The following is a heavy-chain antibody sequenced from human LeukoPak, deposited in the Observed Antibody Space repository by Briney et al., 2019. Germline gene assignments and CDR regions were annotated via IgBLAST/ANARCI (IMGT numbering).Heavy chain of an antibody. CDR1: GGSISSGNYY. CDR3: MTQKYYYGSGNNFDH. V-gene: IGHV4-61*02. D-gene: IGHD3-10*01. CDR2: YYTSGNL. J-gene: IGHJ4*02. Sequence: PSETLSLTCTVSGGSISSGNYYWNWIRQPAGKGLEWIGRYYTSGNLHYNPSLKSRVTMSADTSKNQFSLKLSSMTAADTAVYYCMTQKYYYGSGNNFDHWGPGILVSVSS.